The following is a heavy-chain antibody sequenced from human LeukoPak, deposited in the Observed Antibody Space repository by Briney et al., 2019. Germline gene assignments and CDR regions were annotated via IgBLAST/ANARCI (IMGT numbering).Heavy chain of an antibody. D-gene: IGHD3-22*01. Sequence: SETLSLTCTVSGGSISNYYWSWIRQPPGKGMECIGYIYHTGSTSYNPSLKSRVTISVDTSKNQFSLKLSSVTGADTAVYYCASAGASSGYSPLHYWGQGTLVTVSS. J-gene: IGHJ4*02. V-gene: IGHV4-59*01. CDR1: GGSISNYY. CDR2: IYHTGST. CDR3: ASAGASSGYSPLHY.